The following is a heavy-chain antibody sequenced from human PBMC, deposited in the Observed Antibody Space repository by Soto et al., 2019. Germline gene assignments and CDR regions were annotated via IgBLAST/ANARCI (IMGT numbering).Heavy chain of an antibody. CDR2: IIPILGIA. CDR3: VRVAGQAAAGTYY. CDR1: GGTFSIYT. J-gene: IGHJ4*01. V-gene: IGHV1-69*02. D-gene: IGHD6-13*01. Sequence: SVKVSCKASGGTFSIYTISWVRHAPGRGLEWMGRIIPILGIANYAQKFQGRVTITADKSTSTAYMELSSLRSEDTAVYYCVRVAGQAAAGTYYWAQRTLVPVSS.